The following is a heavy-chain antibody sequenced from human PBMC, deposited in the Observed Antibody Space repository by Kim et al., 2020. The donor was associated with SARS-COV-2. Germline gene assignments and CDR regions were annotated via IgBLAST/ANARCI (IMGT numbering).Heavy chain of an antibody. CDR3: ASLRTVPAYSFSSRHLWY. V-gene: IGHV4-59*01. CDR2: VYYNGVT. CDR1: GGSINKYY. Sequence: SETLSLTCSVSGGSINKYYWSWIRQSPEKGLEWIGYVYYNGVTAYNPSLKSRATLSIDTSNSQFSLRLNSVTAADTAVYFCASLRTVPAYSFSSRHLWY. J-gene: IGHJ2*01. D-gene: IGHD6-6*01.